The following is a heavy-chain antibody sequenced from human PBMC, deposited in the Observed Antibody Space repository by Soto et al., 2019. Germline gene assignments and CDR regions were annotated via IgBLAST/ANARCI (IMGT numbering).Heavy chain of an antibody. CDR2: IYTSGST. D-gene: IGHD3-22*01. V-gene: IGHV4-4*07. Sequence: QVQLQESGPGLVKPSETLSLTCTVAGGSISSYYWSWIRQPAGKGLEWIGRIYTSGSTNYNTSLKSRVTMSVDTYKNQFSLKLSSVTAADTAVYYCARDLQYYDSSGYAHWGQGTLVTVSS. J-gene: IGHJ4*02. CDR3: ARDLQYYDSSGYAH. CDR1: GGSISSYY.